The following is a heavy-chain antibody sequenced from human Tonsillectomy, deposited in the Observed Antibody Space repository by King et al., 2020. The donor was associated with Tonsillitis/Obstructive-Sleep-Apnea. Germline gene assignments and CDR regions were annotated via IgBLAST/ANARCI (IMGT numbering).Heavy chain of an antibody. V-gene: IGHV4-34*01. CDR2: INHSGST. J-gene: IGHJ5*02. D-gene: IGHD3-3*01. CDR1: GGSFSGYY. CDR3: ARDEWPQGFDP. Sequence: VQLQQWGAGLLKPSETLSLTCAVYGGSFSGYYWNWIRQPPGKGLEWIWEINHSGSTNYNPSLKSRVTMSGDTSKNQFSLKVNSVTAADTAVYYCARDEWPQGFDPWGQGTLVTVSS.